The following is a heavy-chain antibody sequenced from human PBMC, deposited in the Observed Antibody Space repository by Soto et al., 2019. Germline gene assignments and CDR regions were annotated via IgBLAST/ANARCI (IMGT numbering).Heavy chain of an antibody. J-gene: IGHJ6*03. V-gene: IGHV1-69*02. CDR1: GGTFSSYT. Sequence: QVQLVQSGAEVKKPGSSVKVSCKASGGTFSSYTISWVRQAPGQGLEWMGRIIPILGIANYAQKFQGRVTITPDKTTSTDYMELISLRSEDTAEYYCASCGTYYNCWSGYYIPPLYYYYYYYMGVWGRGTTVTVSS. CDR3: ASCGTYYNCWSGYYIPPLYYYYYYYMGV. CDR2: IIPILGIA. D-gene: IGHD3-3*01.